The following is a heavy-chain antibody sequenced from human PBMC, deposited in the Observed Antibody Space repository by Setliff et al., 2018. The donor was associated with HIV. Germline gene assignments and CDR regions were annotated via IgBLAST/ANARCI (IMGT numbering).Heavy chain of an antibody. CDR1: GFTFSSYG. CDR2: ISYDGTNK. CDR3: ARAHYYDSSYFYASGNPLIDY. D-gene: IGHD3-22*01. Sequence: LRLSCAASGFTFSSYGMHWVRQAPGKGLEWVAVISYDGTNKYYADSVKGRFTISRDNSKNTLYLQMDSLRPEDTAIYYCARAHYYDSSYFYASGNPLIDYWGQGTLVTVSS. J-gene: IGHJ4*02. V-gene: IGHV3-30*03.